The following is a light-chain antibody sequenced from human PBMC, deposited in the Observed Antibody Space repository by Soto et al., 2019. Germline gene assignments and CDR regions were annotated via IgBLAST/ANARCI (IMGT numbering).Light chain of an antibody. CDR2: DVS. V-gene: IGLV2-11*01. CDR1: SSDVGGYNY. J-gene: IGLJ1*01. Sequence: QSALTQPASVSGSPGQSITISCTGTSSDVGGYNYVSWYQQHPGKAPKLMIYDVSKRPSGVPYRFSASKSGNTASLTISGLLAEDEADYYCLSYAGSYIYVFGTGTKVTVL. CDR3: LSYAGSYIYV.